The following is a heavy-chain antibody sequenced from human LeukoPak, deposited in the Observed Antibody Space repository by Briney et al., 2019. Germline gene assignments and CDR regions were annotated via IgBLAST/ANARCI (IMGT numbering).Heavy chain of an antibody. CDR2: IYSGGDT. J-gene: IGHJ3*02. Sequence: HTGGSLRLSCAASGFTVSSNYMSWVRQSPGKGLEWVPVIYSGGDTYYADSVKGRFTISRDNSKNTLYLQMNSLRAEETAVYYCARVLVGTTTDAFDIWGQGTVVTVSS. D-gene: IGHD1-26*01. CDR3: ARVLVGTTTDAFDI. V-gene: IGHV3-53*01. CDR1: GFTVSSNY.